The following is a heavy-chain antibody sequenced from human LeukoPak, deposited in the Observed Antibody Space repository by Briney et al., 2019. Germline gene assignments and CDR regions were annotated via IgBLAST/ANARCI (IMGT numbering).Heavy chain of an antibody. CDR1: GGSISSYY. J-gene: IGHJ6*02. CDR2: IYFSGTT. V-gene: IGHV4-59*01. Sequence: PSETLSLTCTVPGGSISSYYWNWIRQPPGKGLERLGYIYFSGTTNYNPSLKSRVTISVDTSKNQFSLKLNSVTAADTAVYYCAREAPSRHYYGMDVWGQGTTVTVSS. CDR3: AREAPSRHYYGMDV.